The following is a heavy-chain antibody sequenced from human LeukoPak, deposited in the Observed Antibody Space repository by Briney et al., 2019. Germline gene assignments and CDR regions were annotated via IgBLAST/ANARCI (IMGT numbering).Heavy chain of an antibody. CDR2: IYTSGST. V-gene: IGHV4-4*07. CDR1: GGSISSYY. CDR3: ARGKGRIVGAIVFDY. J-gene: IGHJ4*02. Sequence: ASETLSLTCTVSGGSISSYYWSWIRQPAGKGLEWIGRIYTSGSTNYNPSLKSRVTISVDTSKNQFSLKLSSVTAADTAVYYCARGKGRIVGAIVFDYWGQGTLVTVSS. D-gene: IGHD1-26*01.